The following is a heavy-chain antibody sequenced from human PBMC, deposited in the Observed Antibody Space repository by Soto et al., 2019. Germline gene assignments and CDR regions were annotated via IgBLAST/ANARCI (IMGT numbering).Heavy chain of an antibody. V-gene: IGHV3-74*01. CDR1: GFTFSNYW. Sequence: PGGSLRLSCAASGFTFSNYWMYWVRQTPGKGLVWVSRINSDGSSTSYADSVKGRFTISRDNAKNTLYLQMISLRAEDMAVYYCVRGGYYYGMDVWGQGTTVTVSS. J-gene: IGHJ6*02. CDR2: INSDGSST. CDR3: VRGGYYYGMDV.